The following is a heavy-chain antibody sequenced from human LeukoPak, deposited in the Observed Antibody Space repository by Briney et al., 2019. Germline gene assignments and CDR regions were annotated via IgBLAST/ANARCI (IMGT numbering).Heavy chain of an antibody. CDR3: ARGIVLRFLEWLPPDAFDI. J-gene: IGHJ3*02. Sequence: SVKVSCKASGGTFSSYAISWVRQAPGQGLEWMGRIIPILGIANYAQKFQGRVTITADKPTSTAYMELSSLRSEDTAVYYCARGIVLRFLEWLPPDAFDIWGQGTMVTVSS. CDR1: GGTFSSYA. D-gene: IGHD3-3*01. CDR2: IIPILGIA. V-gene: IGHV1-69*04.